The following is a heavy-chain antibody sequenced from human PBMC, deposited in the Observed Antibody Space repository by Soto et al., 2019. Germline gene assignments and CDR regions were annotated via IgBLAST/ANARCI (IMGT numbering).Heavy chain of an antibody. CDR3: ARRPADYGDYSNYYYGMDV. J-gene: IGHJ6*02. CDR1: GYSFTSYW. D-gene: IGHD4-17*01. Sequence: GESLKISCKGSGYSFTSYWISWVRQMPGKGLEWMGRIDPSDSYTNYSPSFQGHVTISADKSISTAYLQWSSLKASDTAMYYCARRPADYGDYSNYYYGMDVWGQGTTVTRLL. CDR2: IDPSDSYT. V-gene: IGHV5-10-1*01.